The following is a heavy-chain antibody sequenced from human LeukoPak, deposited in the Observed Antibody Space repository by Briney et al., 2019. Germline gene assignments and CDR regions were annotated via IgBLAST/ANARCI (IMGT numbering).Heavy chain of an antibody. CDR3: ARHMVLSPCDY. Sequence: PGGSLRLSCAASGFRFDDFYVSWIRQAPGKGLEWISFISASGGMMDHADSVKGRFTISRDNAKNSVHLEMNNLKAEDTAVDHCARHMVLSPCDYWGPGTLVTVSS. D-gene: IGHD4/OR15-4a*01. CDR1: GFRFDDFY. V-gene: IGHV3-11*01. CDR2: ISASGGMM. J-gene: IGHJ4*02.